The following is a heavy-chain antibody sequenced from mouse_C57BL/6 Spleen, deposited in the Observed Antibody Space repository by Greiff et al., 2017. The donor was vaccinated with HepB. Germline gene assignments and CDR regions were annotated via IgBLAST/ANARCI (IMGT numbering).Heavy chain of an antibody. J-gene: IGHJ3*01. D-gene: IGHD1-3*01. Sequence: VQLQQSGAELVRPGASVTLSCKASGYTFTDYEMHWVKQTPVHGLEWIGAIDPETGGTAYNQKFKGKAILTADKSSSTAYMELRILPSEDSAVYYCSPFYNSFAYWGQGTLVTVSA. CDR1: GYTFTDYE. CDR2: IDPETGGT. CDR3: SPFYNSFAY. V-gene: IGHV1-15*01.